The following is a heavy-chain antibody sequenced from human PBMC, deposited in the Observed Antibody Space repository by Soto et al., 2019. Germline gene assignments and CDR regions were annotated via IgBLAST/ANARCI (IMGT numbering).Heavy chain of an antibody. V-gene: IGHV3-30*18. Sequence: GGSLRLSCAASGFTFSSYGMHWVRQAPGKGLEWVAVISYDGSNKYYADSVKGRFTISRDNSKNTLYLQMNSLRAEDTAVYYCAKDLREGDFREGNYYYYGMDVWGQGTTVTVSS. CDR3: AKDLREGDFREGNYYYYGMDV. CDR1: GFTFSSYG. CDR2: ISYDGSNK. J-gene: IGHJ6*02. D-gene: IGHD1-26*01.